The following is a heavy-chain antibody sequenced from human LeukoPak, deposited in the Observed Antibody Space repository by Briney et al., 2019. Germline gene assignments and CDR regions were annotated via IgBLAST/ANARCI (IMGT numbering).Heavy chain of an antibody. J-gene: IGHJ4*02. CDR1: GFTFSSYA. V-gene: IGHV3-64D*09. Sequence: GGSLRLSCSASGFTFSSYATHWVRQAPGKGLEYVSGISSNGGNTYYADSVKGRFTISRDNSKNTLYLQMSSLRVEDTAVYYCVKLSSRVSQTIDYWGQGTLVTVSS. CDR3: VKLSSRVSQTIDY. D-gene: IGHD6-13*01. CDR2: ISSNGGNT.